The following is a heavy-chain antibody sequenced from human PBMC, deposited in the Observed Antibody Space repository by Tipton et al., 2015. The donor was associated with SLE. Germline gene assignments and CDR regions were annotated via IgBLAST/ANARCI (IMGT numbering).Heavy chain of an antibody. CDR2: IYTSGST. CDR1: GGSISRGSYY. D-gene: IGHD6-19*01. V-gene: IGHV4-61*02. J-gene: IGHJ3*02. CDR3: ARSGYSSGWYRGRFDI. Sequence: TLSLTCTVSGGSISRGSYYWSWIRQPAGKGLEWIGRIYTSGSTNYNPSLKSRVTISVDTSKNQFSLKLSSVTAADTAVYYCARSGYSSGWYRGRFDIWGQGTMVTVSS.